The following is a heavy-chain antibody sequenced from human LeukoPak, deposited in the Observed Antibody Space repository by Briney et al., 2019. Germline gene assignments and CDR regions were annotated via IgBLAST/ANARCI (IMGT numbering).Heavy chain of an antibody. J-gene: IGHJ4*02. CDR2: ISWNSGSI. Sequence: DRSLRLSCAASGFTFDDYAMHWVRQAPGKGLEWVSGISWNSGSIGYADSVKGRFTISRDNAKNSLYLQMNSLRAEDTALYYCAKDISAVGDGYSFPDYWGQGTLVTVSS. CDR3: AKDISAVGDGYSFPDY. CDR1: GFTFDDYA. D-gene: IGHD5-24*01. V-gene: IGHV3-9*01.